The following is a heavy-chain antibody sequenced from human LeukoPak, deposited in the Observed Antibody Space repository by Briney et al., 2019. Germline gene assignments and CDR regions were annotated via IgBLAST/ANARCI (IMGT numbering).Heavy chain of an antibody. CDR2: ISSSSSTI. J-gene: IGHJ4*02. D-gene: IGHD2-8*01. Sequence: GGSLRLSCAASGFTFSSYSMNWVRQAPGKGLEWVSYISSSSSTIYYADSVKGRFTISRDNAKNPLYLQMNSLRAEDTAVYYCARGWSADYWGQGTLVTVSS. CDR3: ARGWSADY. CDR1: GFTFSSYS. V-gene: IGHV3-48*01.